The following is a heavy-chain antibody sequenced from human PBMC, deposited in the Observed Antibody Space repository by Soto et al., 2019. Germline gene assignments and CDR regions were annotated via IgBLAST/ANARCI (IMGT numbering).Heavy chain of an antibody. D-gene: IGHD2-21*01. CDR2: INAGNGNT. J-gene: IGHJ4*02. Sequence: ASVKVSCKASGYTFTSYAMHWVRQAPGQRLEWMGWINAGNGNTKYLQKFQGRVTITRDTSASTAYMELSGLRSEDTAVYYCARGGEPIDYWGQGTLVTVSS. CDR1: GYTFTSYA. V-gene: IGHV1-3*01. CDR3: ARGGEPIDY.